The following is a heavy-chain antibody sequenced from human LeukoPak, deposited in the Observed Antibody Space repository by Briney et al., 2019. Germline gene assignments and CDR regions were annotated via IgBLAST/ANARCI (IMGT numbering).Heavy chain of an antibody. D-gene: IGHD4-17*01. CDR3: ARDSYGDYSGVFDP. CDR1: GGSISSGGYY. V-gene: IGHV4-31*03. Sequence: SQTLSLTGTVSGGSISSGGYYWSWIRQHPGKGLEWIGYIYYSGSTYYNPSLKSRVTISVDTSKNQFSLKLSSVTAADTAVYYCARDSYGDYSGVFDPWGQGTLVTVSS. J-gene: IGHJ5*02. CDR2: IYYSGST.